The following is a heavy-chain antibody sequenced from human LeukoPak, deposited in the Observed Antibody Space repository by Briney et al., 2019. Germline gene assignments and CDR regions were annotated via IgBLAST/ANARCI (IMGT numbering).Heavy chain of an antibody. V-gene: IGHV3-53*01. D-gene: IGHD2-15*01. Sequence: GGSLRLSCAASGFIVSNNYMSWVRQASGRGLGWVSFIYSDGRTHYADSVKGRFTISRDNSKNTLYLQMNSLRAEDTAVYYCAGAFPPRSGGSCCPIDYWGQGTLVTVSS. CDR3: AGAFPPRSGGSCCPIDY. CDR1: GFIVSNNY. J-gene: IGHJ4*02. CDR2: IYSDGRT.